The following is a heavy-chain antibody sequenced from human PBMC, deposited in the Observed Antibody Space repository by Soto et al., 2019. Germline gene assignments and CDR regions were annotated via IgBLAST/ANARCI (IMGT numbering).Heavy chain of an antibody. Sequence: QVQLQESGPGLVKPSETLSLTCTVSGGTISRYYWSWIRQPPGKGLEWIGYMYNTGSTVYNPSFKSPVTISIDTSQNQFSPELNSVTAADTAVYYCARDLWGYCGTDCYPLDVWGQGTTVTVSS. J-gene: IGHJ6*02. V-gene: IGHV4-59*01. D-gene: IGHD2-21*02. CDR1: GGTISRYY. CDR2: MYNTGST. CDR3: ARDLWGYCGTDCYPLDV.